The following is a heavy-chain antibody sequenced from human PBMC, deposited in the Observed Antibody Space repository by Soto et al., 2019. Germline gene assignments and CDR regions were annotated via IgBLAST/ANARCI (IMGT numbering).Heavy chain of an antibody. CDR3: ARSSLGSSGHLDY. CDR2: IYHSGST. CDR1: GGSISSSNS. Sequence: PSETLSLTSAVSGGSISSSNSWSWVRQPPGKGLEWIGEIYHSGSTHYNPSLKSRVTISVDKSKNQFSLKLSSVTAADTAVYYCARSSLGSSGHLDYWCQGTLVTVSS. D-gene: IGHD3-22*01. J-gene: IGHJ4*02. V-gene: IGHV4-4*02.